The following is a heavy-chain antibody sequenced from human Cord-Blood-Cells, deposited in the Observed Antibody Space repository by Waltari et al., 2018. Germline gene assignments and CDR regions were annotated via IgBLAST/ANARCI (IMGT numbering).Heavy chain of an antibody. V-gene: IGHV4-4*02. CDR3: ARVGGDYVSHDAFDI. J-gene: IGHJ3*02. CDR1: GGSISSSNW. Sequence: QVQLQESGPGLVKPSGTLSLTCAVSGGSISSSNWWSWVRQPPGKGLEWIGEIYHSGSSNYNPSLKSRVTISVDKSKNQFSLKLSSVTAADTAVYYCARVGGDYVSHDAFDIWGQGTMVTVSS. D-gene: IGHD4-17*01. CDR2: IYHSGSS.